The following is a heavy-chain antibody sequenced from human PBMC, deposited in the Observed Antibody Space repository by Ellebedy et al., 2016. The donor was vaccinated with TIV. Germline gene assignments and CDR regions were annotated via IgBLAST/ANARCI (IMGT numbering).Heavy chain of an antibody. CDR3: ARDTGGSYSRGAFDI. CDR1: GGTFSSYA. J-gene: IGHJ3*02. V-gene: IGHV1-69*13. D-gene: IGHD1-26*01. CDR2: IIPIFGTA. Sequence: SVKVSXXASGGTFSSYAISWVRQAPGQGLEWMGGIIPIFGTANYAQKFQGRVTITADESTSTAYMELSSLRSEDTAVYYCARDTGGSYSRGAFDIWGQGTMVTVSS.